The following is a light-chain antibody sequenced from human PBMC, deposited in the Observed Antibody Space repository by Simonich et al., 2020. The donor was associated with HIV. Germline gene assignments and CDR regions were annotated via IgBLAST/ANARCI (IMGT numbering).Light chain of an antibody. CDR1: QSVLYRSHNRNY. V-gene: IGKV4-1*01. CDR3: QQYYNTAPT. Sequence: DIVMTQSPDSLAVSLGERATINRKSGQSVLYRSHNRNYLAWYQQKPGQPPKLLIYWASTRESGVPDRFSGSGSGTDFTLTISSLQAEDVAVYYCQQYYNTAPTFGGGTKVEIK. CDR2: WAS. J-gene: IGKJ4*01.